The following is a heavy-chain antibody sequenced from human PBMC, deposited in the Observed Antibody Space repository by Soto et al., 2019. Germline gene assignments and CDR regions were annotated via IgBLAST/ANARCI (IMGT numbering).Heavy chain of an antibody. J-gene: IGHJ6*01. V-gene: IGHV5-51*01. CDR3: ARRAYGMDV. CDR1: GYSFTSHW. Sequence: EVQLVQSGAEVKKPGKSLKISCKGSGYSFTSHWIGGGRQRPGRGLEWMGLIYPGDSDTRYGPSVQGQVTISADQTISTAYLQWNSLKDSDTAIYYCARRAYGMDVWGQGTTVTVSS. CDR2: IYPGDSDT.